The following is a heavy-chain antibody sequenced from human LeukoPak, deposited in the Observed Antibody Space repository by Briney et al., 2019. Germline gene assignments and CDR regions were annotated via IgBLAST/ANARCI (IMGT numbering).Heavy chain of an antibody. CDR2: IIPIFGTA. CDR3: ARVVLLWFGESTYYYYGMDV. J-gene: IGHJ6*04. CDR1: GGTFISYA. D-gene: IGHD3-10*01. Sequence: SVQVSCKASGGTFISYAISWVRQAPGQGLEWMGGIIPIFGTANYAQKFQGRVTITADKSTSTAYMELSSLRSEDTAVYYCARVVLLWFGESTYYYYGMDVWGKGTTVTVSS. V-gene: IGHV1-69*06.